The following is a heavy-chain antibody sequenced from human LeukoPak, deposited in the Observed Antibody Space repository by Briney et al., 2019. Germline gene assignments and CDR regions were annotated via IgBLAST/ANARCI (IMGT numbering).Heavy chain of an antibody. CDR2: ISYDGSNK. Sequence: GGSLRLSCAASGFTFSSYAMHWVRQAPGKGLEWVAVISYDGSNKYYADSVKGRFTISRDNSKNTLYLQMNSLRAEDTAVYYCARDRARFGSGCTFDDWGQGTLVTVSS. D-gene: IGHD6-19*01. V-gene: IGHV3-30*04. CDR1: GFTFSSYA. CDR3: ARDRARFGSGCTFDD. J-gene: IGHJ4*02.